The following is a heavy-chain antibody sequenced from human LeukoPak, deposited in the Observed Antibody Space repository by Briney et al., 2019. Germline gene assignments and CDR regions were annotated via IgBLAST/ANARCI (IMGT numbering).Heavy chain of an antibody. V-gene: IGHV1-2*02. D-gene: IGHD2-2*01. Sequence: ASVKVSCKASVYTFTPYYMHWVRQAPGQGLEWMGWINPNSGGTNYAQKFQGRVTMTRDTSISTAYMELSRLRSDDTAVYYCARSGGYCSSTGCRYYYYYYYMDVWGKGTTVTVSS. CDR2: INPNSGGT. CDR1: VYTFTPYY. CDR3: ARSGGYCSSTGCRYYYYYYYMDV. J-gene: IGHJ6*03.